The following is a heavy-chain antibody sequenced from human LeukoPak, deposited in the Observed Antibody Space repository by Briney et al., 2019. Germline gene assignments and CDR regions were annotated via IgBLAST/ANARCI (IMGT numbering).Heavy chain of an antibody. Sequence: PGGSLRLSCAASGFTFSSYAMHWVRQSPGKGLEWVANINEDGREKHYVDSVKGRFTISRDNAKNSLFLQMNSLRVDDTAVYFCARVAGLQREDSWGQGTLVTVSS. CDR3: ARVAGLQREDS. CDR1: GFTFSSYA. V-gene: IGHV3-7*01. CDR2: INEDGREK. J-gene: IGHJ4*02. D-gene: IGHD1-26*01.